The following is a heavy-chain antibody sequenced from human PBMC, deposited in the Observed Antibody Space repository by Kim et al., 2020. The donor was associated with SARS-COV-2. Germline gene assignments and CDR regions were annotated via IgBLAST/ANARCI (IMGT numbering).Heavy chain of an antibody. D-gene: IGHD6-19*01. CDR3: ARWDGYSSGWYGY. V-gene: IGHV3-30*01. J-gene: IGHJ4*02. Sequence: YADTVKGRFTISRDNSKNTLYLQMNSLRAEDTAVYYCARWDGYSSGWYGYWGQGTLVTVSS.